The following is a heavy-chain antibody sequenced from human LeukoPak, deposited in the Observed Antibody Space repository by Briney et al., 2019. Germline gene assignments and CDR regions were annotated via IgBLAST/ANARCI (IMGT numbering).Heavy chain of an antibody. Sequence: ASVKVSCKASGYTFTGYYMHWVRQAPGQGLEWMGWINPNSGGTNYAQKFQGKVTMTRDTSISTAYMELSRLRSDDTALYYCAKDIQGQYTVTTPNAFDYWGQGTLVTVSS. CDR3: AKDIQGQYTVTTPNAFDY. J-gene: IGHJ4*02. D-gene: IGHD4-11*01. V-gene: IGHV1-2*02. CDR1: GYTFTGYY. CDR2: INPNSGGT.